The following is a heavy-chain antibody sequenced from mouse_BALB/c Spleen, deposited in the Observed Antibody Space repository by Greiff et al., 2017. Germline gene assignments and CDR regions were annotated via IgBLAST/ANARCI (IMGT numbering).Heavy chain of an antibody. Sequence: VQLQQSGAELAKPGASVKMSCKASGYTFTSYWMHWVKQRPGQGLEWIGYINPSTGYTEYNQKFKDKATLTADKSSSTAYMQPSSLTSEDSAVYYCARVNYDYDVRAMDYWGQGTSVTVSS. J-gene: IGHJ4*01. V-gene: IGHV1-7*01. CDR1: GYTFTSYW. CDR2: INPSTGYT. D-gene: IGHD2-4*01. CDR3: ARVNYDYDVRAMDY.